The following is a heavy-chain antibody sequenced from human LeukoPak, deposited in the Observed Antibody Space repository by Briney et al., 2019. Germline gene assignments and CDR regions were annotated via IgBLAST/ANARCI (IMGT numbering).Heavy chain of an antibody. D-gene: IGHD1-26*01. CDR1: GFTFSSYS. J-gene: IGHJ4*02. V-gene: IGHV3-21*04. CDR3: AKDLPRMKWELQGDFDY. Sequence: PGGSLRLSCAASGFTFSSYSMNWVRQAPGKGLEWVSSISSSSSYIYYADSVKGRFTISRDNAKNSLYLQMNSLRAEDTAVYYCAKDLPRMKWELQGDFDYWAREPWSPSPQ. CDR2: ISSSSSYI.